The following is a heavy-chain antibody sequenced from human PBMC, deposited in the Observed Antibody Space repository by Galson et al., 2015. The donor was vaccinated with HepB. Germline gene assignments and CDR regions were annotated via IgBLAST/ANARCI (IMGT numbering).Heavy chain of an antibody. Sequence: ETLSLTCTVSGGSMSSYYWSWIRQPAGKGLEWIGRIQTSGSTNYNPPLKSRVTMSIDTSKNQFSLNLNSVTAADTAVYYCARGQPGNGLDSWGQGTLVSVSS. CDR2: IQTSGST. CDR1: GGSMSSYY. V-gene: IGHV4-4*07. J-gene: IGHJ4*02. CDR3: ARGQPGNGLDS.